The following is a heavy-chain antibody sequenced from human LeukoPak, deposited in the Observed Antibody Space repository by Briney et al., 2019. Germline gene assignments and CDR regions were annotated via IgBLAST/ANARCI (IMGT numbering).Heavy chain of an antibody. V-gene: IGHV3-30-3*01. Sequence: PGRSLRLSCAASGFTFSSYAMHWVRQAPGKGLEWVAVISYDGSNKYYADSVKGRFTISRDNSKNTLYLQMNSLRAEDTAVYYCARGANWSGWDQGFGDYWGQGTLVTVSS. CDR2: ISYDGSNK. CDR3: ARGANWSGWDQGFGDY. D-gene: IGHD6-19*01. J-gene: IGHJ4*02. CDR1: GFTFSSYA.